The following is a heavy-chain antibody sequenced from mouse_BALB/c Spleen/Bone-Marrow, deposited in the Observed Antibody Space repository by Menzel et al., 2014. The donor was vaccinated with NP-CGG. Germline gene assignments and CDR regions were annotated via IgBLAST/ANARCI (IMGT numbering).Heavy chain of an antibody. J-gene: IGHJ3*01. CDR2: INPNNGGT. CDR3: ATGTWFAY. D-gene: IGHD4-1*01. Sequence: VQLKESGPELVKPGASVKIPCQASGYTFTDYNMDWVKQSHGKSLEWIGDINPNNGGTIYNQKFKGKATLTVDKSSSTAYMELRSRTSEDTAVYYCATGTWFAYWGQGTLVTGSA. V-gene: IGHV1-18*01. CDR1: GYTFTDYN.